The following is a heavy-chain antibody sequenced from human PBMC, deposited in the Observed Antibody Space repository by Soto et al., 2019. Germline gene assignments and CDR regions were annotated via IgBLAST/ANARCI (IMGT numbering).Heavy chain of an antibody. V-gene: IGHV4-39*01. CDR1: GDSFSTSNYY. CDR3: ARRGGGDSLFDS. J-gene: IGHJ4*02. Sequence: QLHLQESGPGLVKPSETLSLTCTVSGDSFSTSNYYWGWIRQPPGKGLEWIGNIFYGGGTGVTYYNPSLKSRVIISVATSKNQFSLKLRAIAAADTAFYFCARRGGGDSLFDSWGQGTLVTVSS. CDR2: IFYGGGTGVT. D-gene: IGHD4-17*01.